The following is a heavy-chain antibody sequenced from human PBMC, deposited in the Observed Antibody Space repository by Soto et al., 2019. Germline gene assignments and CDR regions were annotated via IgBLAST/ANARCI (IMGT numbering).Heavy chain of an antibody. CDR1: GYTFTGYY. J-gene: IGHJ3*02. CDR2: INPNSGGT. V-gene: IGHV1-2*04. Sequence: QVQLVQSGAEVKKPGASVKVSCKASGYTFTGYYMHWVRQAPGQGLEWMGWINPNSGGTNYAQKFQGWVTMTRDTSISTGYMELSRLRSDDTAVYYCARVRVSTVTHDAFDIWGQGTMVTVSS. CDR3: ARVRVSTVTHDAFDI. D-gene: IGHD4-17*01.